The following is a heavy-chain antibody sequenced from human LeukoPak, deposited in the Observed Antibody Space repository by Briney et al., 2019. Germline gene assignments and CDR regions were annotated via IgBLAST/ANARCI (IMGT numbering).Heavy chain of an antibody. V-gene: IGHV3-23*01. CDR2: ISGSGGST. J-gene: IGHJ3*02. Sequence: PGGSLRLSCAASGFTFSSYAMSWVRQAPGKGLEWVSAISGSGGSTYYADSVKGRFTISRDNSKNTLYLQMNRLRAEDTAVYYCAKSIRGLLWFGEPAFDAFDIWGQGTMVTVSS. CDR3: AKSIRGLLWFGEPAFDAFDI. CDR1: GFTFSSYA. D-gene: IGHD3-10*01.